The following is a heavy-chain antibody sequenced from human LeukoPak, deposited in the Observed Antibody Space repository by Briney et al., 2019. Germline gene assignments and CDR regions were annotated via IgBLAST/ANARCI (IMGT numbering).Heavy chain of an antibody. CDR3: AKYLSAKGPPYALDV. CDR1: VFTFSTYE. Sequence: GGSLRLSCAASVFTFSTYEMNWVRQAPGKGLEWVSYISSRGRTIYYADSVKGRFTISRDNAKNSLYLQMNSLRAEDRAVYYCAKYLSAKGPPYALDVWGQGTTVTVSS. V-gene: IGHV3-48*03. J-gene: IGHJ6*02. CDR2: ISSRGRTI. D-gene: IGHD2/OR15-2a*01.